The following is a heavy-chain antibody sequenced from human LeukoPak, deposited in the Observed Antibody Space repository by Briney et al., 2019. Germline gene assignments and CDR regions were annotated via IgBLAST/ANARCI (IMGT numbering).Heavy chain of an antibody. J-gene: IGHJ4*02. Sequence: ASVTVSFKASGYNFPNYGINWVRQAPGQGLEWMGWIRPHTGETNSAQRFQDRVTMTTDTSTTTAYMELRSLRFDDTAVYYCARDRGGKGSAIFYWGQGSLVTVSS. CDR3: ARDRGGKGSAIFY. V-gene: IGHV1-18*01. CDR2: IRPHTGET. CDR1: GYNFPNYG. D-gene: IGHD2-2*01.